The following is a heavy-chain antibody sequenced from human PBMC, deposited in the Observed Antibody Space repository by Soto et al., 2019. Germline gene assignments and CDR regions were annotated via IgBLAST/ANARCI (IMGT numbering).Heavy chain of an antibody. D-gene: IGHD2-8*01. CDR2: ISGSGGST. CDR3: AKADIVLMVYDAFDI. Sequence: VGSLRLSCAASGFTFSSYAMSWVRQAPGKGLEWVSAISGSGGSTYYADSVKGRFTISRDNSKNTLYLQMNSLRAEDTAVYYCAKADIVLMVYDAFDIWGQGTMVTVSS. J-gene: IGHJ3*02. CDR1: GFTFSSYA. V-gene: IGHV3-23*01.